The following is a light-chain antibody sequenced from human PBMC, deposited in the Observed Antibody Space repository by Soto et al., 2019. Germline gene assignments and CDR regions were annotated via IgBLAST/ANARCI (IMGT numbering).Light chain of an antibody. Sequence: QSALTQPASVSGSPGQSITISCTGTSSDVGGYNYVSWYQLHPGKAPKLMVYEVSNRPSGVSNRFSGSKSGNTASLTISGLQAEDEADYYCQSFDTSLTYVFGSGTKLTVL. CDR2: EVS. V-gene: IGLV2-14*01. CDR3: QSFDTSLTYV. J-gene: IGLJ1*01. CDR1: SSDVGGYNY.